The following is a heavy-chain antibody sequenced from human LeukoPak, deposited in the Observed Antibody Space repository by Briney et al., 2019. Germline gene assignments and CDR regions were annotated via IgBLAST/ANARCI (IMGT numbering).Heavy chain of an antibody. Sequence: SETLSLTCTVSGGSFSNKYWSWIRQPPGKGLEWIGYIYYSGSTNYNPSLKSRLTISLDTSKKQFSLKLSSVTAADTAVYYCARHSSSWSPNPDYWGQGTLVTVSS. V-gene: IGHV4-59*13. CDR1: GGSFSNKY. J-gene: IGHJ4*02. CDR2: IYYSGST. D-gene: IGHD6-13*01. CDR3: ARHSSSWSPNPDY.